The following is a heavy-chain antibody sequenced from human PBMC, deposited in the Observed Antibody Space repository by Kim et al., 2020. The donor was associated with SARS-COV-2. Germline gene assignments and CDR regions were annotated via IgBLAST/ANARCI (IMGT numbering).Heavy chain of an antibody. J-gene: IGHJ5*02. CDR2: IYYSGST. V-gene: IGHV4-59*13. D-gene: IGHD3-10*01. CDR1: GGSISSYY. Sequence: SETLSLTCTVSGGSISSYYWSWIRQPPGKGLEWIGYIYYSGSTNYNPSLKSRVTISVDTSKNQFSLKLSSVTAADTAVYYCARDLKVRGEGWFDPWGQGTLVTVSS. CDR3: ARDLKVRGEGWFDP.